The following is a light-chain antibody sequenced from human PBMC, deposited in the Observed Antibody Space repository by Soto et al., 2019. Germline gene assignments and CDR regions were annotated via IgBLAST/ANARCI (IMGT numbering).Light chain of an antibody. V-gene: IGLV1-40*01. CDR3: QSYDGSLSGWV. CDR2: GNS. Sequence: QSVMTQPPSVSGAPGQRVTISCTGSSSNIGAGYDVHWYQHLPGTAPNFLISGNSNRPSGIPDRFSGSKSGTSASLAIAGLQAEDEADYYCQSYDGSLSGWVFGGGTKVTVL. CDR1: SSNIGAGYD. J-gene: IGLJ3*02.